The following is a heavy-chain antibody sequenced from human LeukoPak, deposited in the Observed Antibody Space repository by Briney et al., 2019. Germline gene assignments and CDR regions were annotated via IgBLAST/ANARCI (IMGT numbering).Heavy chain of an antibody. D-gene: IGHD6-13*01. J-gene: IGHJ5*02. V-gene: IGHV4-59*01. CDR3: ARMGRRIAAPFDP. CDR1: GGSISSYY. CDR2: IYYSGST. Sequence: SETLSLTCTVSGGSISSYYWSWIRQPPGKGLEWIGYIYYSGSTNHNPSLKSRVTVSVDMSKNQFSLRLSSVTAAETAVYYCARMGRRIAAPFDPWGQGTLVTVSS.